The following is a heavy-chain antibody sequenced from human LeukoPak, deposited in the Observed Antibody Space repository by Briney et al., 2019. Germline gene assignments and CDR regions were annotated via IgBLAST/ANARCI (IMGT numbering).Heavy chain of an antibody. CDR3: AKDRLPDGRWSLDY. Sequence: GGSLRLSCAASGFTFSSYAMSWVRQAPGKGLEWVSGIYGSGGGIQYADSMKGRFTISRDNSRNTLYLQMNNLRAEDTALYYCAKDRLPDGRWSLDYWGQGTLVTVSS. V-gene: IGHV3-23*01. CDR2: IYGSGGGI. J-gene: IGHJ4*02. D-gene: IGHD6-13*01. CDR1: GFTFSSYA.